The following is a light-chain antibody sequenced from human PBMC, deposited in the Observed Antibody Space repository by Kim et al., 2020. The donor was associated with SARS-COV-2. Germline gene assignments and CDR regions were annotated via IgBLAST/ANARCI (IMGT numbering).Light chain of an antibody. V-gene: IGLV3-1*01. J-gene: IGLJ2*01. CDR1: KLGDRY. CDR2: EDN. Sequence: SYEMTQPPSVSVSPGQTATINCSGDKLGDRYASWYQQKPGQSPVLVIYEDNKRPSGIPERFSGSNSGNTATLTIRGTQNVDEVDYYCQAWDSITVAFGGGPRLTVL. CDR3: QAWDSITVA.